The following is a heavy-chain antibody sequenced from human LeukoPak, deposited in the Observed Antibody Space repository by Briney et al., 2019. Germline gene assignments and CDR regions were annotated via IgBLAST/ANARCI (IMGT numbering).Heavy chain of an antibody. Sequence: ASVKVSCKASGYTFTGYYVNWFRQAPGQGLEWIGVINPSSGSRNYPPKFQDKITLTRDTSANTAYTQLNSLRAEDSAVYYCARDWRDQLLHPYYFDYWGQGALVTVSS. V-gene: IGHV1-46*01. J-gene: IGHJ4*02. CDR2: INPSSGSR. CDR3: ARDWRDQLLHPYYFDY. CDR1: GYTFTGYY. D-gene: IGHD1-1*01.